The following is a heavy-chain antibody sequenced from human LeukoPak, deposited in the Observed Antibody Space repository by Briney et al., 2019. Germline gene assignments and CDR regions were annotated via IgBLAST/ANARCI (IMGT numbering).Heavy chain of an antibody. CDR1: GFTFDDYA. CDR3: AKDSVVGATRGAFDN. D-gene: IGHD2-15*01. CDR2: ISWNSGSI. Sequence: GGSLRLSCAASGFTFDDYAMHWVRQAPGKGLEWVSGISWNSGSIGYADSVKGRFTISRDNAKNSLYLQMNSLRAEDTALYYCAKDSVVGATRGAFDNWGQGTMVTVSS. J-gene: IGHJ3*02. V-gene: IGHV3-9*01.